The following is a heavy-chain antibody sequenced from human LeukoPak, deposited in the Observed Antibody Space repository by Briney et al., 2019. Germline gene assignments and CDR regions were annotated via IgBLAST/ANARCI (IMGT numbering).Heavy chain of an antibody. CDR2: ISSNGGST. CDR3: VKWDYDILTGSFDY. CDR1: GFTFSSYA. V-gene: IGHV3-64D*06. D-gene: IGHD3-9*01. Sequence: GGSLRLSCSASGFTFSSYAMHWVRQAPGKGLEYVSAISSNGGSTYYADSVEGRFTISRDNSKNTLYLQMSSLRAEDTAVYYCVKWDYDILTGSFDYWGQGTLVTVSS. J-gene: IGHJ4*02.